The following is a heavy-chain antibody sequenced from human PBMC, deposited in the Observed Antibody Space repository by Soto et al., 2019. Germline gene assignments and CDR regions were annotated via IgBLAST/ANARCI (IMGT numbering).Heavy chain of an antibody. D-gene: IGHD1-26*01. CDR1: GGSIISSDYY. J-gene: IGHJ2*01. Sequence: QMQLQESGPGLVRPSETLSLTCNVSGGSIISSDYYWGWIRQHPGKGLKWIGSIHYSGDTYYDPSLKSRVTISVGTSKNQFYLTLNSVAATDRAVYFCASLAIGRRSNDWSFDLWGRGTLVTVSS. CDR3: ASLAIGRRSNDWSFDL. CDR2: IHYSGDT. V-gene: IGHV4-39*01.